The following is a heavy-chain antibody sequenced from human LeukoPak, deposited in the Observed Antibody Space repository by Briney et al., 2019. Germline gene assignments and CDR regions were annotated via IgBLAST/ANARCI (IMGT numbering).Heavy chain of an antibody. CDR1: GFTFSSYA. V-gene: IGHV3-30*04. CDR2: ISYDGSNK. J-gene: IGHJ5*02. D-gene: IGHD5-18*01. CDR3: VRSGYSYENWFDP. Sequence: PGGSLRLSCAASGFTFSSYAMHWVRQAPGKGLEWVAVISYDGSNKYYADSVKGRFTISRDNSKNTLYLQMNSLRAEDTAVYYCVRSGYSYENWFDPWGQGTLVTVSS.